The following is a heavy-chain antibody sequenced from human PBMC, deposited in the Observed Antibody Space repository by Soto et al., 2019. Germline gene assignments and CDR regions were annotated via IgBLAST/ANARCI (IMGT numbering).Heavy chain of an antibody. D-gene: IGHD4-17*01. CDR3: TTFYGSNY. V-gene: IGHV3-15*07. J-gene: IGHJ4*02. CDR1: GFSVNDAW. Sequence: EVQLVESGGGLVKPGESLRLACAASGFSVNDAWMNWVRQAPGEGLEWVGRIQSQADGGTTDYAASMKGRFIISRDDSQNSFFLQINSLETEDTGIYFCTTFYGSNYWGQGTLVTVSS. CDR2: IQSQADGGTT.